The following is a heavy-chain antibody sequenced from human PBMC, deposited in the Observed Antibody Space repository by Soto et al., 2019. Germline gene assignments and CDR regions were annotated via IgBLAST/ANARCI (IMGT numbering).Heavy chain of an antibody. V-gene: IGHV4-59*01. CDR3: AKDLGLVAGASNDAFDI. CDR2: IYNSGST. J-gene: IGHJ3*02. Sequence: SETLSLTCTVSGGSISSYYWSWIRQPQGKGLEWIGYIYNSGSTNYNPSLKSRVTISVDTSKNQFSLKLSSVTAADTAVYYCAKDLGLVAGASNDAFDIWGQGTMVTVSS. CDR1: GGSISSYY. D-gene: IGHD6-19*01.